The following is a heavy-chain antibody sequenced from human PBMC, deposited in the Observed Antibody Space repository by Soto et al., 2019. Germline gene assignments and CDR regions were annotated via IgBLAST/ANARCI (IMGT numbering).Heavy chain of an antibody. V-gene: IGHV3-23*01. D-gene: IGHD3-16*01. CDR1: GFTFSTYA. CDR2: ISGRCGRS. CDR3: AKAYFVWTSEQPYYFDY. Sequence: EVQLLDSGGGLVQPGGSLRLSCAASGFTFSTYAMTWVRQGPGKGLEWVSGISGRCGRSYYADSVKGRFTISRDNSKSTLYLQMNSLRGEDTAVYYCAKAYFVWTSEQPYYFDYWGQGTLVTVSS. J-gene: IGHJ4*02.